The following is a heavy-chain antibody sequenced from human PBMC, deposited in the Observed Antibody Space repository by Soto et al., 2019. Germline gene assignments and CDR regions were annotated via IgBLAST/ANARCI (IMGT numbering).Heavy chain of an antibody. CDR1: GFSFSSYE. J-gene: IGHJ5*02. CDR2: ISSSGSDT. Sequence: PGGSLRLSCAGSGFSFSSYEMNWVRQAPGKGLEWVSYISSSGSDTYYADSVKARFTISRDNTQNPLYLQMTRLRAEDTAIYYCASLSGSYGFDPWGQGTLVTVSS. D-gene: IGHD1-26*01. V-gene: IGHV3-48*03. CDR3: ASLSGSYGFDP.